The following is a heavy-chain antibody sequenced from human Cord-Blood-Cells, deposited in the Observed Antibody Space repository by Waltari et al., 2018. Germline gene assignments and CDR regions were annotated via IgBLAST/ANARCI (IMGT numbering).Heavy chain of an antibody. Sequence: QVQLVQSGAEVKKSGHSLKVSCKASGNTFTGYSLHWWGQGPGQGLEWMGWINPNSGGTNYAQKFQGRVTMTRDTSISTAYMELSRLRSDDTAVYYCARPTMVRGVIDAFDIWGQGTMVTVSS. V-gene: IGHV1-2*02. J-gene: IGHJ3*02. D-gene: IGHD3-10*01. CDR2: INPNSGGT. CDR1: GNTFTGYS. CDR3: ARPTMVRGVIDAFDI.